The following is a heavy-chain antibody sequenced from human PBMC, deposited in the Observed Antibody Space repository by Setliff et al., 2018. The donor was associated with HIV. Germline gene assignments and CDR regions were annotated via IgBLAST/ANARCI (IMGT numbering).Heavy chain of an antibody. J-gene: IGHJ4*02. CDR1: GFTFSDHY. Sequence: GGSLRLSCAASGFTFSDHYMDWVRQAPGKGLEWVGRSRNKANSYTTAYAASVKGRFTISRDDSKNSLYLQMNSLSTEDTAVYYCARNQGNSFGQGFDYWGQGTLVTVSS. CDR3: ARNQGNSFGQGFDY. CDR2: SRNKANSYTT. V-gene: IGHV3-72*01. D-gene: IGHD5-18*01.